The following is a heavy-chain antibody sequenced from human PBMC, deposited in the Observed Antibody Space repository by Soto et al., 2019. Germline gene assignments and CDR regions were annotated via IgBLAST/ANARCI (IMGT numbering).Heavy chain of an antibody. D-gene: IGHD6-19*01. V-gene: IGHV2-5*02. J-gene: IGHJ1*01. CDR2: TYWDDDR. CDR3: AHLVPGPLCFAY. Sequence: QITLKESGPTLVKPTQTLALNCTFSGFSFNTRGVGVAWIRQPPGKALEWLAVTYWDDDRRYRPSLTDRLTITKDISTNQVVLTMTNMDHVDTGTYYCAHLVPGPLCFAYWGQGALVTVSS. CDR1: GFSFNTRGVG.